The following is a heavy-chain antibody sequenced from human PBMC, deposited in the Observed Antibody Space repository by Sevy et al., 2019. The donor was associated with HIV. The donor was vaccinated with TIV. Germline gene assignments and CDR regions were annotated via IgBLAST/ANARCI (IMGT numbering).Heavy chain of an antibody. V-gene: IGHV1-18*01. CDR1: GYIFTSFA. CDR2: INTYNGNT. CDR3: ARDRGSGWDDY. Sequence: ASVKVSCKASGYIFTSFAISWVRQAPGQGLEWMAWINTYNGNTKYAQELQGRVTLTTDTSTTTVYMELGGLKSDDTAVYFCARDRGSGWDDYWGQGTLVTVSS. J-gene: IGHJ4*02. D-gene: IGHD6-19*01.